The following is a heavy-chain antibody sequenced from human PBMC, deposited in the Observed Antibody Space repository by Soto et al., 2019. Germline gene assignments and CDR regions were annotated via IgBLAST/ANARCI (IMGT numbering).Heavy chain of an antibody. Sequence: SETLSLTCAVYGGSFSGYYWSWIRQPPGKGLEWIGEINHSGSTNYNPSLKSRVNISVDTSKNQFSLKLSSVTAADTAVYYCARSIAVAGDFDYWGQGTLVT. CDR2: INHSGST. V-gene: IGHV4-34*01. CDR3: ARSIAVAGDFDY. D-gene: IGHD6-19*01. CDR1: GGSFSGYY. J-gene: IGHJ4*02.